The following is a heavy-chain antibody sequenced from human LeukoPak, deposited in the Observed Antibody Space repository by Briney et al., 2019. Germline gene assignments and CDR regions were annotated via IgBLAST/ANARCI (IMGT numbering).Heavy chain of an antibody. D-gene: IGHD1-26*01. CDR3: ASKAWKVGATWYLI. V-gene: IGHV4-34*01. CDR1: GGSFSGYY. CDR2: INHSGST. Sequence: SETLSLTCAVYGGSFSGYYWSWIRQPPGKGLEWIGEINHSGSTNYNPSLKSRVTISVDTSKNQFSLKLSSVTAADTAVYYCASKAWKVGATWYLIWGQGTMDTVSS. J-gene: IGHJ3*02.